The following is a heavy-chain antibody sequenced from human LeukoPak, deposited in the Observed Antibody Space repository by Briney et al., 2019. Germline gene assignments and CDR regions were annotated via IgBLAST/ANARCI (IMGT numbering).Heavy chain of an antibody. D-gene: IGHD2-15*01. Sequence: SVKVSCKASGGTFSSYAISWVRQAPGQGLEWMGRIIPILGIANYAQKFQGRVTITADKSTSTAHMELSSLRSEDTAVYYCASSDATYCSGGSCYSVDYWGQGTLVTVSS. CDR1: GGTFSSYA. V-gene: IGHV1-69*04. CDR2: IIPILGIA. CDR3: ASSDATYCSGGSCYSVDY. J-gene: IGHJ4*02.